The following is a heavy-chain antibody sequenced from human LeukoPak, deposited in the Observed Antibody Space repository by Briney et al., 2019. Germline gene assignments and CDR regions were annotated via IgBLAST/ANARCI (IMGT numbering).Heavy chain of an antibody. CDR1: GFAFSSYE. Sequence: GGSLRLSCAASGFAFSSYEMNWVRQAPGKGLEWVSYISSGGNTIYYADSVKGRFTISRDNAKNSLYLQMNSLRAEDTAVYYCAREGTAMVSFDYWGQGTLVTVSS. CDR2: ISSGGNTI. CDR3: AREGTAMVSFDY. J-gene: IGHJ4*02. D-gene: IGHD5-18*01. V-gene: IGHV3-48*03.